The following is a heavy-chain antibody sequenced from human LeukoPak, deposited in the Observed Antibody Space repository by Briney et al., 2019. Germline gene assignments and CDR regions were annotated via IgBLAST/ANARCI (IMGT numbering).Heavy chain of an antibody. CDR2: IYYSGST. CDR3: AREYVKSAFDI. Sequence: SETLSLTCTVSGGSISSYYWSWIRQPPGKGLEWIGYIYYSGSTNYNPSLKSRVTISVDTSKNQFSLKLSSVTAADTAVYYCAREYVKSAFDIWGQGTMVTVSS. D-gene: IGHD2/OR15-2a*01. V-gene: IGHV4-59*01. CDR1: GGSISSYY. J-gene: IGHJ3*02.